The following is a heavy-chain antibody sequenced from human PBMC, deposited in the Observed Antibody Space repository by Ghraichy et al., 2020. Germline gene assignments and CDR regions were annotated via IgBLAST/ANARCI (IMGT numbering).Heavy chain of an antibody. CDR3: ARGVIKGYCSSTSCYPTSGSTYGMYV. CDR2: IISILGIA. J-gene: IGHJ6*02. Sequence: SVKVSCKAGGANFRSQITSRVRQARGQGDEWMGRIISILGIANYAQTFQGRVTITADKSTSTAYMELSSLRSEDTAVYYCARGVIKGYCSSTSCYPTSGSTYGMYVCSQGSSFTCSS. V-gene: IGHV1-69*02. CDR1: GANFRSQI. D-gene: IGHD2-2*01.